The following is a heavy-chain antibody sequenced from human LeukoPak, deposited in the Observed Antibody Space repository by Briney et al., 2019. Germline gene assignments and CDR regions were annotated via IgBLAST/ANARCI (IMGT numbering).Heavy chain of an antibody. V-gene: IGHV4-34*01. CDR1: GGSFSGYY. D-gene: IGHD4-17*01. CDR2: INHSGST. Sequence: SETLSLTCAVYGGSFSGYYWSWIRQPPGKGLEWIGEINHSGSTNYNPSLKSRVTISVDTSKNQFSLKLSSVTAADTAVYYCARVGEWGTVTLLDYWGQGTLVTVSS. CDR3: ARVGEWGTVTLLDY. J-gene: IGHJ4*02.